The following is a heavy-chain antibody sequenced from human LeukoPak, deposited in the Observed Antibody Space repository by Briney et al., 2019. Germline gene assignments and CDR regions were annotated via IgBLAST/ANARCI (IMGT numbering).Heavy chain of an antibody. Sequence: PGGSLRLSRAASGFTFSSYSMNWVRQAPGKGLEWGSYISGSSSTIYYADSVKGRFTISRDNGKNTLYLQMNSLRAEDTAVYYCARGSTYYDSSGQVPFDYWGQGTLVTVSS. J-gene: IGHJ4*02. V-gene: IGHV3-48*01. D-gene: IGHD3-22*01. CDR3: ARGSTYYDSSGQVPFDY. CDR2: ISGSSSTI. CDR1: GFTFSSYS.